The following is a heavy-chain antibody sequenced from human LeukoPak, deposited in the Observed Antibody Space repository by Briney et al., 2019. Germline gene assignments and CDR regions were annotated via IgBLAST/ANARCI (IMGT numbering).Heavy chain of an antibody. CDR2: FNPKSGGT. CDR1: GYTFTGYY. V-gene: IGHV1-2*02. J-gene: IGHJ6*03. CDR3: ASRSSSSGSVGSYYYYYMDV. D-gene: IGHD6-6*01. Sequence: ASVKVSCKASGYTFTGYYMHWVRQAPGQGVEWWGWFNPKSGGTNYAQKFQGRVTMTRDTSISTAYMELSRLRSEDTAVYYCASRSSSSGSVGSYYYYYMDVWGKGTTVTVS.